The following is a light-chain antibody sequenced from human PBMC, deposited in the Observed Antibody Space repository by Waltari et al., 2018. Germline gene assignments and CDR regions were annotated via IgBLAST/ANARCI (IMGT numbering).Light chain of an antibody. CDR3: QQYHSLPFT. CDR2: KAS. V-gene: IGKV1-5*03. CDR1: QSINTW. J-gene: IGKJ3*01. Sequence: DIQMTQSPYTLSASVGDRVTITCRASQSINTWLAWYQQKQGKAPKVLIYKASNLESGVPSKFSGRGSGTEFTLTISSLQPDDFAIYYCQQYHSLPFTFGPGTKVDVK.